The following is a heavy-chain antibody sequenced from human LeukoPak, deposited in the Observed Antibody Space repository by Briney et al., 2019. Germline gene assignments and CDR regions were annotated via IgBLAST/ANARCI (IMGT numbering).Heavy chain of an antibody. CDR1: GGSISSSSYY. J-gene: IGHJ4*02. CDR3: ARERGKQQLDY. D-gene: IGHD6-13*01. V-gene: IGHV4-39*02. CDR2: IYYSGST. Sequence: SETLSLTCTVSGGSISSSSYYWGWLRQPPGRGREWIGSIYYSGSTYYNPSLKSRVTISVDTSKNQFSLKLSSVTAADTAVYYCARERGKQQLDYWGQGTLVTVSS.